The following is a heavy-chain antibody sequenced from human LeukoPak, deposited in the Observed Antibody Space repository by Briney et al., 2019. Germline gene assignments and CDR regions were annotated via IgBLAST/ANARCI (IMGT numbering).Heavy chain of an antibody. V-gene: IGHV4-59*01. Sequence: SETLSLTCTVSGGSISSYYWSWIRQPPGKGLEWIGYIYYSGSTNYNPSLKSRVTISVDTSKNQFSLKLSSVTAADTAVYYCARGRRYCSSTSCYHPYYYMDVWGKGTTVTVSS. CDR2: IYYSGST. CDR1: GGSISSYY. J-gene: IGHJ6*03. D-gene: IGHD2-2*01. CDR3: ARGRRYCSSTSCYHPYYYMDV.